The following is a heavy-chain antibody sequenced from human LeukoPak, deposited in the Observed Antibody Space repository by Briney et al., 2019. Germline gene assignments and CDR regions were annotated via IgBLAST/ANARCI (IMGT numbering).Heavy chain of an antibody. D-gene: IGHD3-3*01. V-gene: IGHV3-13*01. Sequence: GGSLRLSCAASGITLSTFDMHWVRQTTGEGLESISAIGAAGDTYYSDSVKGRFTISRENAKNSLSLQMNSLRAGDTAVYFCTRGHGIWSGSRLSNAFDIWGQGTMVTVSS. J-gene: IGHJ3*02. CDR1: GITLSTFD. CDR3: TRGHGIWSGSRLSNAFDI. CDR2: IGAAGDT.